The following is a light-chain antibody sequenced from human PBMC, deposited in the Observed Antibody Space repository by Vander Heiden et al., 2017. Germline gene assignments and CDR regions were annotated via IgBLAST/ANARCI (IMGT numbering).Light chain of an antibody. CDR2: DVS. V-gene: IGLV2-11*01. CDR3: CSYAGTYTFAVV. CDR1: SSDVGGYNY. J-gene: IGLJ2*01. Sequence: QSALTQPRSVSESPGQSVTISCTGTSSDVGGYNYVSWYQQHPGKAPKLMIYDVSKRPSGVPDRFSGSKSGNTASLTISRLQAEDEADYYCCSYAGTYTFAVVFGGGTKLTVL.